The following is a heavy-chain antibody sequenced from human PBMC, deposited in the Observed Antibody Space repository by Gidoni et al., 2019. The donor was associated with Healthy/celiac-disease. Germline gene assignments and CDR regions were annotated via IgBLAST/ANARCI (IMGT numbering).Heavy chain of an antibody. D-gene: IGHD3-16*01. CDR3: ASLRTYYYYMDV. CDR1: GYTFTSYD. V-gene: IGHV1-8*01. J-gene: IGHJ6*03. CDR2: MNPNSGNT. Sequence: QVQLVQSGAEVKKPGASVTVSCKASGYTFTSYDINWVRQATGQGLEWMGWMNPNSGNTGYAQKFQGRVTRTRNTSISTAYMELSSLRSEDTAVYYCASLRTYYYYMDVWGKGTTVTVSS.